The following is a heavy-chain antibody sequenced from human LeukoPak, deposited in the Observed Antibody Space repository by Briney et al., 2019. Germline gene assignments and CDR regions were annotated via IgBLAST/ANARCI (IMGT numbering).Heavy chain of an antibody. CDR3: ARPKRQKTRAIIAAAGRGLIRGDYFDY. CDR1: GGSISGSSYY. V-gene: IGHV4-39*07. J-gene: IGHJ4*02. CDR2: IYYSGST. D-gene: IGHD6-13*01. Sequence: SETLSLTCTVSGGSISGSSYYWGWIRQPPGKGLEWIGSIYYSGSTYYNPSLKSRVTISVDTSKNQFSLKLSSVTAADTAVYYCARPKRQKTRAIIAAAGRGLIRGDYFDYWGQGTLVTVSS.